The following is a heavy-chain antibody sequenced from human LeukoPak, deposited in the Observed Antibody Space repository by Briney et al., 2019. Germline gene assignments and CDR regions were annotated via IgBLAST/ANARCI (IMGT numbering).Heavy chain of an antibody. D-gene: IGHD6-13*01. CDR1: GFTFSSYG. J-gene: IGHJ3*02. CDR2: ISYDGSNK. CDR3: AKEQTPTRSSSWWTNDAFDI. Sequence: PGGSLRLSCAASGFTFSSYGMHWVRQAPGKGLEWVAVISYDGSNKYYADSVKGRFTISRDNSKNTLYLQMNSLRAEDTAAYYCAKEQTPTRSSSWWTNDAFDIWGQGTMVTVSS. V-gene: IGHV3-30*18.